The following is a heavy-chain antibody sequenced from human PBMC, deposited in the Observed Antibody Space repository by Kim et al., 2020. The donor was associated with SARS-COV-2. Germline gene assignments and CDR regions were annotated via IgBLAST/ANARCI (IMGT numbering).Heavy chain of an antibody. CDR1: VYTFTSYD. CDR3: AGSGYTLVRYYYYYGMDV. J-gene: IGHJ6*02. CDR2: MNPNSGNT. V-gene: IGHV1-8*02. Sequence: ASVKVSCKASVYTFTSYDINWVLQATGQGLEWMGWMNPNSGNTGYAQKAQGRVTMTRNTSISPAYMELSSLRSEDTAVYYCAGSGYTLVRYYYYYGMDVWGQGTTVTVSS. D-gene: IGHD3-10*01.